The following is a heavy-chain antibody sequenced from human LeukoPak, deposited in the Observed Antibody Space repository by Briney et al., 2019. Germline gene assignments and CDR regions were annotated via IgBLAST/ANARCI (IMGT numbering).Heavy chain of an antibody. CDR3: ARDADYYDSSGYYFDY. D-gene: IGHD3-22*01. CDR1: GFTFSSYS. CDR2: ISSSSSYI. V-gene: IGHV3-21*01. J-gene: IGHJ4*02. Sequence: GGSLRLSCAASGFTFSSYSMNWVRQAPGKGLEWVSSISSSSSYIYYADSVKGRFTISRDNAKNSLYLQMNSLRAEDTAVYYCARDADYYDSSGYYFDYWGQGTLVTVSS.